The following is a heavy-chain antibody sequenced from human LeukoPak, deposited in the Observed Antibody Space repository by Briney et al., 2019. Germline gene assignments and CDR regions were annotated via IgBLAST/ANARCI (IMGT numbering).Heavy chain of an antibody. Sequence: GGSLRLSCAASGFTFSSYAMSWVRQAPGKGLEWVSGISGSGYYTYYVESVKGRFTISRDNSKNTLYLHMNSLRADDTAVYYCAKMEGQRLYDYCMDVWGRGTTVTVSS. V-gene: IGHV3-23*01. J-gene: IGHJ6*03. D-gene: IGHD3-3*01. CDR3: AKMEGQRLYDYCMDV. CDR2: ISGSGYYT. CDR1: GFTFSSYA.